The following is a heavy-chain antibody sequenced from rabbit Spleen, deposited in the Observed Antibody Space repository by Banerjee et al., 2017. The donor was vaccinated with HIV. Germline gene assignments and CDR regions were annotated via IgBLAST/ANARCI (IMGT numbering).Heavy chain of an antibody. V-gene: IGHV1S7*01. CDR2: IDPLFGII. J-gene: IGHJ6*01. Sequence: HLKESGGGLVQPGGSLKLSCKASGFDFSSYGVSWVRQAPGKGLEWIGYIDPLFGIIYYANWVNGRFTISSHNAQNTLYLQLNSLTAADTATYFCARDQAGYAGYGYTWGQGTLVTVS. CDR1: GFDFSSYG. CDR3: ARDQAGYAGYGYT. D-gene: IGHD7-1*01.